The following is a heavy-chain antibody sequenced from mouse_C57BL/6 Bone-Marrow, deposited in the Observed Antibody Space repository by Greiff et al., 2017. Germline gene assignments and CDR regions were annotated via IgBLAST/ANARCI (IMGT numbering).Heavy chain of an antibody. J-gene: IGHJ2*01. CDR2: IDPSDSYT. D-gene: IGHD2-1*01. CDR3: AREEILLWSYFVY. Sequence: QVQLQQPGAELVMPGASVKLSCKASGYTFTSYWMHWVKQRPGQGLEWIGEIDPSDSYTNYNQKFKGKSTLTVDKSSSTAYRQLSSVTSEDSAVYYCAREEILLWSYFVYWGQGTTLTVSS. CDR1: GYTFTSYW. V-gene: IGHV1-69*01.